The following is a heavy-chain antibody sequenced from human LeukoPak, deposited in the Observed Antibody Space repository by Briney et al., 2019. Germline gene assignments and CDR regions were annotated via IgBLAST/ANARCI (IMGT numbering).Heavy chain of an antibody. J-gene: IGHJ5*02. V-gene: IGHV4-39*01. CDR3: ARRSLREAYNRFDP. CDR2: MSHSGSA. D-gene: IGHD3-10*01. CDR1: GGSVTTSSYY. Sequence: SETLSLTCTVSGGSVTTSSYYWGWIRQPPGKGLEWIESMSHSGSAFYNPSLKSRVSISVDTSKNQFSLRVTSVTAADTALYYCARRSLREAYNRFDPWGQGTLVTVSS.